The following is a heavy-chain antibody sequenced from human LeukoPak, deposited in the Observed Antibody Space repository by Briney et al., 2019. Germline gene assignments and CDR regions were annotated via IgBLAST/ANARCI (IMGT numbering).Heavy chain of an antibody. V-gene: IGHV4-30-2*01. CDR1: GGSISSGGYS. CDR3: ARRRSYHDAFDI. J-gene: IGHJ3*02. CDR2: INHSGST. Sequence: SETLSLTCDVSGGSISSGGYSWSWIRQPPGKGLEWIGEINHSGSTNYNPSLKSRVTISVDTSKNQFSLKLSSVTAADTAVYYCARRRSYHDAFDIWGQGTMVTVSS. D-gene: IGHD1-26*01.